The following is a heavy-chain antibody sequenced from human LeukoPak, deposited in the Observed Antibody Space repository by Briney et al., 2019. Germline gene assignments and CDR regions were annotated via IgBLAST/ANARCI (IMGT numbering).Heavy chain of an antibody. CDR2: MNPNSGNR. CDR1: VYTVTSYD. V-gene: IGHV1-8*01. D-gene: IGHD6-13*01. CDR3: ASLYSSSWYDYMDV. J-gene: IGHJ6*03. Sequence: GSSVKVSCKASVYTVTSYDINWVPQPTRQGLEWMEWMNPNSGNRGYAQKYQGRVTMTRNTSIGTAYMELSSLRSEDTAVYYCASLYSSSWYDYMDVWGKGTTVTVSS.